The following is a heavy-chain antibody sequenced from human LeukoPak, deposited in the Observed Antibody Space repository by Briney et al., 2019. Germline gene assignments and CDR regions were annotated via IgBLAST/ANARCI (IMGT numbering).Heavy chain of an antibody. CDR2: ISGSGGST. V-gene: IGHV3-23*01. J-gene: IGHJ4*02. D-gene: IGHD3-22*01. CDR1: GFTFSNYA. Sequence: GGSLRLSCAASGFTFSNYAMSWVRQAPGKGLEWVSSISGSGGSTYYAASVKGRFTISRDNSQNTLYLQMNSLRAEDTAVYYCAKKISMIVVVSPVDNWGQGTLVTVSS. CDR3: AKKISMIVVVSPVDN.